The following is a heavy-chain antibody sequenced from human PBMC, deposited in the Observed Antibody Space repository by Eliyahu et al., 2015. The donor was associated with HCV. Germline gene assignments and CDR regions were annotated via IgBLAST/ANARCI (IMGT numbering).Heavy chain of an antibody. CDR3: AREAVAKEFDY. D-gene: IGHD6-19*01. CDR1: GXPFTGYY. Sequence: QVQXVQXGAEVKKPGASVKVSCKAXGXPFTGYYMXWVRQAPGQGXEWTGWINPNSGGTNYAQKFQGXVTMTRDTSISTAYMELSRLRSDDTAVYYCAREAVAKEFDYWGQGTLVTVSS. CDR2: INPNSGGT. V-gene: IGHV1-2*02. J-gene: IGHJ4*02.